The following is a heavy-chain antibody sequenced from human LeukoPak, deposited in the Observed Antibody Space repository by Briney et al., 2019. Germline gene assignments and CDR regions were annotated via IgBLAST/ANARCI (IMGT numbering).Heavy chain of an antibody. CDR3: AKAASYDFWSGYYYVDY. CDR1: GFTFSSYG. Sequence: GGSLRLSCAASGFTFSSYGMHWVRQAPGNGLEWVAVIWYDGSNKYYADSVKGRFTISRDNSKNTLYLQMNSLRAEDTAVYYCAKAASYDFWSGYYYVDYWGQGTLVTVSS. V-gene: IGHV3-33*06. D-gene: IGHD3-3*01. J-gene: IGHJ4*02. CDR2: IWYDGSNK.